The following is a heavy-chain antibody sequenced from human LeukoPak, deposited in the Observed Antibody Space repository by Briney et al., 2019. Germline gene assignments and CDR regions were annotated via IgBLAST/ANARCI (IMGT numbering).Heavy chain of an antibody. CDR1: GGSFSGYY. CDR2: INHSGST. V-gene: IGHV4-34*01. CDR3: ARVVGRYYKVDY. Sequence: SETLSLTCAVYGGSFSGYYWSWIRQSPGKGLEWIGEINHSGSTNYNPSLKSRVIISVDTSKNQFSLKLRSVTAADTAVYSCARVVGRYYKVDYWGQGTLVTVSS. J-gene: IGHJ4*02. D-gene: IGHD1-26*01.